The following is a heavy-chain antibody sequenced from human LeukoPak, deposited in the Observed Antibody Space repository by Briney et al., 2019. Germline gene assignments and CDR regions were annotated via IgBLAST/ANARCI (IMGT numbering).Heavy chain of an antibody. Sequence: GGSLRLSCAASGFTFSSYGMHWVRQAPGKGLEWVAVISYDGSNKYYADSVKGRFTISRDNSKNTLYLQMNSLRAEDTAVYYCAIAGQTEVDYWGQGTLVTVSS. CDR3: AIAGQTEVDY. CDR2: ISYDGSNK. V-gene: IGHV3-30*03. CDR1: GFTFSSYG. J-gene: IGHJ4*02. D-gene: IGHD2-21*02.